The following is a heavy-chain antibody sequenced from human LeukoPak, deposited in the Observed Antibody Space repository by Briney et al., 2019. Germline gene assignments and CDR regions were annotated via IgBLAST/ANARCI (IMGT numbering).Heavy chain of an antibody. V-gene: IGHV3-23*01. J-gene: IGHJ4*02. Sequence: GGSLRLSCAASGFTFSSYGMSWVRQAPGKGLEWVSAISGSGGSTYYADSVKGRFTISRDNSKNPLYLQMNILRAEDTAVYYCAKERYYYGSGSSADYWGQGTLVTVSS. CDR3: AKERYYYGSGSSADY. CDR1: GFTFSSYG. D-gene: IGHD3-10*01. CDR2: ISGSGGST.